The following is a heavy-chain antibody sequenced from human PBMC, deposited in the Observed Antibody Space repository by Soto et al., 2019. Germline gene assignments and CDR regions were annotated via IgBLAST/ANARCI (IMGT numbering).Heavy chain of an antibody. CDR3: ARDYYDSSGYYYGGGFFDY. Sequence: GGSLRLSCAASGFTFSSYSMNWVRQAPGKGLEWVSYISSSSSTIYYADSVKGRFTISRDNAKNSLYLQMNSLRDEDTAVYYCARDYYDSSGYYYGGGFFDYWGQGTLVTVSS. V-gene: IGHV3-48*02. CDR2: ISSSSSTI. CDR1: GFTFSSYS. D-gene: IGHD3-22*01. J-gene: IGHJ4*02.